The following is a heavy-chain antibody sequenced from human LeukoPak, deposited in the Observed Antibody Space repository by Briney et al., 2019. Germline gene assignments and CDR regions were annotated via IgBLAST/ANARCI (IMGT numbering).Heavy chain of an antibody. J-gene: IGHJ4*02. Sequence: SETLSLTCAVYGGSFSGYYWSWIRQPPGKGLEWIGYIHFSGSTNYNPSLKSRVTVSDDKSKNQFSLKLSSVTAADTAVYYCARIFRGAYFDYWGQGILATVSS. CDR1: GGSFSGYY. V-gene: IGHV4-59*01. D-gene: IGHD3-10*01. CDR3: ARIFRGAYFDY. CDR2: IHFSGST.